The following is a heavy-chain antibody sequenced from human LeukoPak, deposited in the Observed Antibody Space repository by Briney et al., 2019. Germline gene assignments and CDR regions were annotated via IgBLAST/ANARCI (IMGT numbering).Heavy chain of an antibody. CDR3: ARVDDFWSGYVFNPYFDY. V-gene: IGHV3-30-3*01. CDR2: ISYDGSNK. J-gene: IGHJ4*02. Sequence: GGSLRLSCAASGFTVSSTYMSWVRQAPGKGLEWVAVISYDGSNKYYADSVKGRFTISRDNSKNTLYLQMNSLRAEDTAVYYCARVDDFWSGYVFNPYFDYWGQGTLVTVSS. CDR1: GFTVSSTY. D-gene: IGHD3-3*01.